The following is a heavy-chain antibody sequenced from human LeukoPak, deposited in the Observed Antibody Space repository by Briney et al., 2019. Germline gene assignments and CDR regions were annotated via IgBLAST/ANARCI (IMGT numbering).Heavy chain of an antibody. CDR1: GGSISSGGYS. D-gene: IGHD1-26*01. V-gene: IGHV4-30-4*07. CDR2: IYYSGST. J-gene: IGHJ3*02. Sequence: PSETLSLTCAVSGGSISSGGYSWSWIRQPPGKGLEWIGYIYYSGSTYYNPSLKSRVTISVDTSKNQFSLKLSSVTAADTAVYYCALPLSKSAGDAFDIWGQGTMVTVSS. CDR3: ALPLSKSAGDAFDI.